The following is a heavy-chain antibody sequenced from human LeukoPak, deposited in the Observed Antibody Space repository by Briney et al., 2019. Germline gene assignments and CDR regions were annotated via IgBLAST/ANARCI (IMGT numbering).Heavy chain of an antibody. D-gene: IGHD4-23*01. CDR2: IYPRDFDT. CDR3: ARRDYGGTNWFDP. CDR1: GYPFNNFW. J-gene: IGHJ5*02. Sequence: GASLQISCQTSGYPFNNFWVAWVRQMPGKGPEGMGMIYPRDFDTRYSPSFQGQVTISADRSITTAYLQWHSLKASDTALYYCARRDYGGTNWFDPWGQGTLVTVSS. V-gene: IGHV5-51*01.